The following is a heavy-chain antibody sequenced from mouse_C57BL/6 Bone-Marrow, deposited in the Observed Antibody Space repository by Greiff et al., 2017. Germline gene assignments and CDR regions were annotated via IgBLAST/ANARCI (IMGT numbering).Heavy chain of an antibody. V-gene: IGHV1-15*01. J-gene: IGHJ3*01. CDR2: IDPETGGT. Sequence: VKLLESGAELVRPGASVTLSCKASGYTFTDYEMHWVKQTPVHGLEWIGAIDPETGGTAYNQKFKGKAILTADKSSSTAYMELRSLTSEDSAVYYCTKIYYGYDRAWFAYWGQGTLVTVSA. CDR3: TKIYYGYDRAWFAY. CDR1: GYTFTDYE. D-gene: IGHD2-2*01.